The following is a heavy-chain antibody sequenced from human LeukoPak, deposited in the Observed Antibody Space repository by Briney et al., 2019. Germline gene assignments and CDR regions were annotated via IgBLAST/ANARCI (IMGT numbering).Heavy chain of an antibody. Sequence: SETLSLTCTVSGGSISSGGYYWSWIRQPAGKGLEWIGRIYSSGSTNYNPSLKSRVTMSVDTSKNQLFLKLSSVTAADTAVYYCARYVPHDYYFDFWGQGTLVTVSS. CDR3: ARYVPHDYYFDF. CDR2: IYSSGST. D-gene: IGHD2-21*02. V-gene: IGHV4-61*02. J-gene: IGHJ4*02. CDR1: GGSISSGGYY.